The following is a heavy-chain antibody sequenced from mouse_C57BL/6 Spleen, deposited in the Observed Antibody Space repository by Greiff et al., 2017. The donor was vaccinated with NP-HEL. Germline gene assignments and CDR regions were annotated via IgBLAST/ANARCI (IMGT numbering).Heavy chain of an antibody. CDR2: IYPGDGDT. Sequence: VKLVESGAELVKPGASVKISCKASGYAFSSYWMNWVKQRPGKGLEWIGQIYPGDGDTNYNGKFKGKATLTADKSSSTAYMQLSSLTSEDSAVYFCARWELGKGYFDVWGTGTTVTVSS. CDR1: GYAFSSYW. J-gene: IGHJ1*03. CDR3: ARWELGKGYFDV. D-gene: IGHD4-1*01. V-gene: IGHV1-80*01.